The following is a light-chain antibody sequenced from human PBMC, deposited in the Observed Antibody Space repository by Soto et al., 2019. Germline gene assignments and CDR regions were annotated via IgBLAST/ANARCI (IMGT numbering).Light chain of an antibody. Sequence: EIVLTQSPGPLSLSPGERATLSCRASQSVSDNYLARSKQKPGQAPRLLHYGASSRATGIPDRFSGSGSGTDFTLTISRLEPEDFAVYYCQQYGSSPRTFGGGTKVDIK. CDR1: QSVSDNY. CDR3: QQYGSSPRT. V-gene: IGKV3-20*01. CDR2: GAS. J-gene: IGKJ4*01.